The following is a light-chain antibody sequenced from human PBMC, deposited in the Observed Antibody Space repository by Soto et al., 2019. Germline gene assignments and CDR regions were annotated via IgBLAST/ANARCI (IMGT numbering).Light chain of an antibody. CDR3: QHRGEWPRT. Sequence: EIVLTRSPATLSLSPGERATLSCRASQSVSNYLAWYQQKPGQAPRLLIYGASNTATGIPARFTGSGAGTDFTLNISSLEPEDFAVYYCQHRGEWPRTFGQGTKLEIK. V-gene: IGKV3-11*01. CDR2: GAS. J-gene: IGKJ2*01. CDR1: QSVSNY.